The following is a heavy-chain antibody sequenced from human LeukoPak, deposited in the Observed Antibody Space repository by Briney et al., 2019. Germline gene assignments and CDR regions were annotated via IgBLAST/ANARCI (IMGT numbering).Heavy chain of an antibody. CDR2: IIPILGIA. CDR1: GGTFSSYA. V-gene: IGHV1-69*04. J-gene: IGHJ6*04. CDR3: ARGGTIRNGMDV. Sequence: SVKVSCKASGGTFSSYAISWVRQAPGQGLEWMGRIIPILGIANYAQKFQGRVTITADKSTSTAYMELSSLRSEDTAVYYCARGGTIRNGMDVWGKGTTVTVSS. D-gene: IGHD5-12*01.